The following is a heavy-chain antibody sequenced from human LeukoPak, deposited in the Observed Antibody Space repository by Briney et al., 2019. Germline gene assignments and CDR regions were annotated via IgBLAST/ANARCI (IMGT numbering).Heavy chain of an antibody. CDR2: ISGSGGST. D-gene: IGHD1-26*01. CDR1: GFTFSSYA. Sequence: GGSLRLSCAASGFTFSSYAMSWVRQAPGKGLERVSAISGSGGSTYYADSVKGRFTISRDNSKNTLYLQMNSLRAEDTAVYYCANLIVGATTVDYWGQGTLVTVSS. J-gene: IGHJ4*02. V-gene: IGHV3-23*01. CDR3: ANLIVGATTVDY.